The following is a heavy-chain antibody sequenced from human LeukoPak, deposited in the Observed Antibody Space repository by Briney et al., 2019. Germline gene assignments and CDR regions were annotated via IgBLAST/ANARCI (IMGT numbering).Heavy chain of an antibody. J-gene: IGHJ6*03. CDR3: ASKQQLDPLWVYYMDV. V-gene: IGHV1-69*13. CDR2: IIPIFGTA. CDR1: GGTFSSYA. D-gene: IGHD6-13*01. Sequence: GASVKVSCKASGGTFSSYAISWVRQAPGQGLEWMGGIIPIFGTANYAQKFQGRVTITADESTSTAYMELSSLRSEDTAVYYCASKQQLDPLWVYYMDVWGKGTTVTVSS.